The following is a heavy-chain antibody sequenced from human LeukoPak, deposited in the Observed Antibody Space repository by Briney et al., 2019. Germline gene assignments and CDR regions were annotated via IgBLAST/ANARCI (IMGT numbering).Heavy chain of an antibody. V-gene: IGHV4-59*01. D-gene: IGHD1-26*01. Sequence: PSETLSLTCTVSGGSISSYYWSWIRQPPGKGLEWIGYIYYSGSTNYNPSLKSRVTISVDTSKNQFSLKLSSVTAADTAVYYCARSPSGSYLSGAFDIWGQGTMVTVSS. CDR3: ARSPSGSYLSGAFDI. CDR1: GGSISSYY. J-gene: IGHJ3*02. CDR2: IYYSGST.